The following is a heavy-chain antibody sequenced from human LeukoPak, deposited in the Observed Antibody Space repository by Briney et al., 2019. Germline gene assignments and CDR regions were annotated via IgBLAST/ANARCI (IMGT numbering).Heavy chain of an antibody. Sequence: QAGGSLRLSCAASGFTFSSYAMSWVRQAPGKGLEWVSAISGSGGSTYYADSVKGRFAISRDNSKNTLYLQMNSLRAEDTAVYYCAKETMIVVVITGDYFDYWGQGTLVTVSS. CDR1: GFTFSSYA. CDR3: AKETMIVVVITGDYFDY. CDR2: ISGSGGST. V-gene: IGHV3-23*01. J-gene: IGHJ4*02. D-gene: IGHD3-22*01.